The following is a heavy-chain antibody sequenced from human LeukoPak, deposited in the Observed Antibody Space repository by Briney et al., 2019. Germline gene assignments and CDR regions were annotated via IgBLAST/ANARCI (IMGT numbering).Heavy chain of an antibody. CDR3: ARDRGSYYGYYYYGMDV. V-gene: IGHV3-53*01. CDR2: IYSGGST. J-gene: IGHJ6*02. CDR1: GFTVSSNY. D-gene: IGHD1-26*01. Sequence: GGPLRLSCAASGFTVSSNYMSWVRQAPGKGLEWVSVIYSGGSTYYADSVKGRFTISRDNSKNTLYLQMNSLRAEDTAVYYCARDRGSYYGYYYYGMDVWGQGTTVTVSS.